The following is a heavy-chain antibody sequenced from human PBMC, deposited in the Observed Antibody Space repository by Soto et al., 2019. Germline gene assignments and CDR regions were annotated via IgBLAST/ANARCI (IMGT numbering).Heavy chain of an antibody. D-gene: IGHD6-13*01. CDR3: ARHWQQLVPRGSYYYGMDV. CDR2: ISAYNGNT. J-gene: IGHJ6*02. Sequence: ASVKVSCKASGYTFTSYGISWVRQAPGQGLEWMGWISAYNGNTNYAQKLQGRVTMTTDTSTSTAYMELRSLRSDDTAVYYCARHWQQLVPRGSYYYGMDVWGQGTTDTVSS. V-gene: IGHV1-18*04. CDR1: GYTFTSYG.